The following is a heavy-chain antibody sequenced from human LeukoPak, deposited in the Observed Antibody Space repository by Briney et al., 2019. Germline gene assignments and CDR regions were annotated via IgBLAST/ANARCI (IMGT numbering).Heavy chain of an antibody. J-gene: IGHJ4*02. D-gene: IGHD6-13*01. CDR1: GFTFTNYA. V-gene: IGHV3-23*01. CDR3: AKEIAAIGLPAVDY. CDR2: ISSDGAA. Sequence: GGSLRLSCAASGFTFTNYAMSWVRQAPGKGLEWVSGISSDGAAFYPDSVKGRFTISRDNSKNTLYLQMNSLGVADTAIYYCAKEIAAIGLPAVDYRGQGTLVTVSS.